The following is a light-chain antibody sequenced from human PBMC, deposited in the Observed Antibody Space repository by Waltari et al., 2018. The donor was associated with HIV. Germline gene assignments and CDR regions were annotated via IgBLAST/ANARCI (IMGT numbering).Light chain of an antibody. J-gene: IGLJ3*02. CDR1: NSDIGTYT. CDR3: ATWDDSLNGWV. V-gene: IGLV1-44*01. Sequence: SVLTQPPSASETPGQRVTISCSGSNSDIGTYTVHWYQQLPGTAPKLLIYTNSLRPSGVPDRFSGSKSGTSASLAISGLQSEDEADYHCATWDDSLNGWVFGGGTKLTVL. CDR2: TNS.